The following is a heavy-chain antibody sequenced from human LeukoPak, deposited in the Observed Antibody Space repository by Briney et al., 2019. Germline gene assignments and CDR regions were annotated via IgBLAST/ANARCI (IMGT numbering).Heavy chain of an antibody. J-gene: IGHJ5*02. CDR1: GGTFSSYA. V-gene: IGHV1-69*06. CDR3: ARDHPPWFDP. CDR2: IIPIFGTA. Sequence: SVKVSCKASGGTFSSYAISWVRQPPGQGLEWMGRIIPIFGTANYAQKFQGRVTITADKSTSTAYMELSSLRSEDTAVYYCARDHPPWFDPWGQGTLVTVSS.